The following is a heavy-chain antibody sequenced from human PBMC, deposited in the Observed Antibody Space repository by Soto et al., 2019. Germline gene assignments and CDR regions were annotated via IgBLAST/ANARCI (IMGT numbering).Heavy chain of an antibody. CDR3: SRHLGNYGDWDFDF. D-gene: IGHD4-17*01. CDR1: GVSISESSHY. CDR2: IYYAGRT. V-gene: IGHV4-39*01. J-gene: IGHJ4*02. Sequence: QLLLQESGPGLVKPSETLSLTCAVSGVSISESSHYWAWIRQPPGKVLEWIASIYYAGRTYYNPPVRRRRTISIYTASDQFSLNLSAVNAANMAVYYCSRHLGNYGDWDFDFWGQGTLVPVSS.